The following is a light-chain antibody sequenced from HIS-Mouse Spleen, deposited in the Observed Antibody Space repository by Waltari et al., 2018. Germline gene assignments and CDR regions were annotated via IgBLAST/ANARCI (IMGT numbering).Light chain of an antibody. CDR3: MQALQTPWT. CDR1: QSLLHSNGYNY. J-gene: IGKJ2*01. Sequence: DIVMTQSPLSLPVTPGEPASISCRSSQSLLHSNGYNYLDWYLQKPGQSPQLLIYLGSNRASGVPDRFSGSGSGTDVTLKSSRVEAEDVGVYYCMQALQTPWTFGQGTKLEIK. V-gene: IGKV2-28*01. CDR2: LGS.